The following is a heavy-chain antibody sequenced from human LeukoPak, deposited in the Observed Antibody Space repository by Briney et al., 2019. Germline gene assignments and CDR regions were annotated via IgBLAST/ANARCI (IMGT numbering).Heavy chain of an antibody. CDR1: GGTFSNDG. CDR3: ARMPTNMYYYFYMDV. V-gene: IGHV1-69*05. CDR2: IIPIFGTT. D-gene: IGHD5-24*01. J-gene: IGHJ6*03. Sequence: ASVKVSCKASGGTFSNDGISWVRQAPGQGLEWMGGIIPIFGTTKYAQKFQGRVTITRDDSTSTAYMELSSLRSDDTAVYYCARMPTNMYYYFYMDVWGKGTTVTVSS.